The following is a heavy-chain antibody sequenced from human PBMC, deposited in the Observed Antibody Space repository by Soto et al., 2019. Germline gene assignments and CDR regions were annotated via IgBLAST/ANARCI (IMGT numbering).Heavy chain of an antibody. Sequence: EVQLVESGGGLVKAGGSLRLFCTASGFTFRNYNMNWVRQAPGKGLEWVASISTGGAYMFYADSVKGRFTISRDNAQNSLLLQIDSPRAEDTAVYYCARYIASPGGDYFDSWGQGTLVTVSS. V-gene: IGHV3-21*06. D-gene: IGHD2-21*01. CDR1: GFTFRNYN. CDR2: ISTGGAYM. CDR3: ARYIASPGGDYFDS. J-gene: IGHJ4*02.